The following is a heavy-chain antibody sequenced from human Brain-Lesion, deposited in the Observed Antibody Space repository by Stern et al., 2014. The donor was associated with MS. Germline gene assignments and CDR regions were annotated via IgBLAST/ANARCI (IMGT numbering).Heavy chain of an antibody. CDR2: INPNTGGT. D-gene: IGHD3-3*01. Sequence: QVQLVQSGAEVKKPGASVKVSCKTSGYIFTGYYIHWVRQAPGQGLEWMAWINPNTGGTKYAPTFQGRVTMSRDTSISTAYVELSSLTSDDTAVYYCARDQRGITIFGVVTDYYYLGMDVWGQGTTVTVSS. V-gene: IGHV1-2*02. CDR1: GYIFTGYY. CDR3: ARDQRGITIFGVVTDYYYLGMDV. J-gene: IGHJ6*02.